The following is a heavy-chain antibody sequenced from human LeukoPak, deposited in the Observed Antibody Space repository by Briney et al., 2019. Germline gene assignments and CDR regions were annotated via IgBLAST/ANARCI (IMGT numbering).Heavy chain of an antibody. D-gene: IGHD1-1*01. J-gene: IGHJ6*02. CDR3: AKGRPSYYGMDV. Sequence: SQTLSLTCAISGDSVSSNSAAWNWIRQSPSRGLEWLGRTYYRFKWYNDYAVSVQSRITINSDTSKNQFSLQLNSVTPEDTAVYYCAKGRPSYYGMDVWGQGTTVTVSS. CDR1: GDSVSSNSAA. V-gene: IGHV6-1*01. CDR2: TYYRFKWYN.